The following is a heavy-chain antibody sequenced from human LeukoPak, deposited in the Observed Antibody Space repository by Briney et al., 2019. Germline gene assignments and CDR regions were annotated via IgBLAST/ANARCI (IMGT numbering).Heavy chain of an antibody. Sequence: RPGGSLRLSCAASGFTFDDYGMSWVRQAPGKGLEWVSGINWNGGSTGYADSVKGRFTISRDNAKNSLYLQMNSLRAEDTALYYCARRLAAAGVVNTFYYYYYMDVWGKGTTVTVSS. V-gene: IGHV3-20*04. CDR1: GFTFDDYG. J-gene: IGHJ6*03. D-gene: IGHD6-13*01. CDR2: INWNGGST. CDR3: ARRLAAAGVVNTFYYYYYMDV.